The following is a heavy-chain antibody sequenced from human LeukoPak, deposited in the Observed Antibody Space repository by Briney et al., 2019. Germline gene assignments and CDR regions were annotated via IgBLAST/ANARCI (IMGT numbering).Heavy chain of an antibody. D-gene: IGHD2-8*01. CDR2: ISAQHGQT. V-gene: IGHV1-18*01. CDR1: GYIENFYG. CDR3: AGSLGYCTSNVCYLKY. J-gene: IGHJ4*02. Sequence: ASVKVSCKTSGYIENFYGITWVRQVAGQGLEWTGWISAQHGQTEYAPNSQDRVTMTTDTYTNTAYMELRSLRSDDTVVYYCAGSLGYCTSNVCYLKYWGQGTLVTVSS.